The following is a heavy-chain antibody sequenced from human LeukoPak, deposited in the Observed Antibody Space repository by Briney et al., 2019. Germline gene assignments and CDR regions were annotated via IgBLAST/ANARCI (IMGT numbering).Heavy chain of an antibody. CDR1: GFTFSSYSMN. CDR2: IYYSGST. Sequence: PGGSLRLSCAASGFTFSSYSMNWVRQPPGKGLEWIGSIYYSGSTYYNPSLKSRVTISVDTSKNQFSLKLSSATAADTAVYYCARRVTRYYDSTSFNWFDPWGQGTLVTVSS. J-gene: IGHJ5*02. CDR3: ARRVTRYYDSTSFNWFDP. V-gene: IGHV4-39*07. D-gene: IGHD3-22*01.